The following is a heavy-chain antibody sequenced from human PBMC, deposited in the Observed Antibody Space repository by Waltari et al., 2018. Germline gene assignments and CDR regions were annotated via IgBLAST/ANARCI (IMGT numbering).Heavy chain of an antibody. J-gene: IGHJ4*02. Sequence: QVQLVQSGSELKKPGASVKVACKASGYILSNYAMNWVRQAPGQGLEWMGWNNTNTGNPTYAQGFTGRFVFSLDTSVSTAYLQISSLKAEDTSVYYCAKGIQLWGRGSWYFDDWGQGTLVTVSS. D-gene: IGHD5-18*01. V-gene: IGHV7-4-1*02. CDR2: NNTNTGNP. CDR1: GYILSNYA. CDR3: AKGIQLWGRGSWYFDD.